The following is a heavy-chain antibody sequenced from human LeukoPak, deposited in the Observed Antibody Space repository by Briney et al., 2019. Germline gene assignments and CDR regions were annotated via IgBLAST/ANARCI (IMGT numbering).Heavy chain of an antibody. V-gene: IGHV3-23*01. Sequence: PGGSLRLSCAASGFTFSSYAMSWVRQAPGKGLEWVSAISGSGGSTYYADSVKGRFTISRDNSKNTLYLQMNSLKAEDTAIYYCAKGDCGDYGIFASWGQGTLVTVSS. J-gene: IGHJ4*02. D-gene: IGHD4-17*01. CDR3: AKGDCGDYGIFAS. CDR1: GFTFSSYA. CDR2: ISGSGGST.